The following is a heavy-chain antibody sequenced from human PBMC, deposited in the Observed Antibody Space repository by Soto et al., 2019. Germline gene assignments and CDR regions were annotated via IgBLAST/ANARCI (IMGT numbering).Heavy chain of an antibody. CDR2: ISWNSGSI. CDR1: GFTFDDYA. CDR3: AKGEGSSGYYSLFDY. D-gene: IGHD3-22*01. J-gene: IGHJ4*02. Sequence: ESGGGLVQPGRSLRLSCAASGFTFDDYAMHWVRQAPGKGLEWVSGISWNSGSIGYADSVKGRFTISRDNAKNSLYLQMNSLRAEDTALYYCAKGEGSSGYYSLFDYWGQGTLVTVSS. V-gene: IGHV3-9*01.